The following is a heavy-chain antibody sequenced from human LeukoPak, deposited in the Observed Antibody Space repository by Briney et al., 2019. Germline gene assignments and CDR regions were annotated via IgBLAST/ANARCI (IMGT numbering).Heavy chain of an antibody. CDR2: ISNSGIT. V-gene: IGHV4-61*01. CDR3: AREVVPAARFDY. CDR1: GDSVTSGTYY. J-gene: IGHJ4*02. D-gene: IGHD2-2*01. Sequence: SETLSLTCSVSGDSVTSGTYYWSWIRQSPGEGLEWIGYISNSGITDYKPSLRSRVTISVDTSKNQFSLKLSSVTAADTAVYYCAREVVPAARFDYWGQGTLVTVSS.